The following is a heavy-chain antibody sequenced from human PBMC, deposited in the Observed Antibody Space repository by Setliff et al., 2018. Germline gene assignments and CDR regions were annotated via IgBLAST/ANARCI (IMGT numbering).Heavy chain of an antibody. CDR1: GFTFSDHY. D-gene: IGHD2-15*01. J-gene: IGHJ4*02. CDR3: ARALGGNYFDY. V-gene: IGHV3-11*01. CDR2: ISSSGSLT. Sequence: PGGSLRLSCAASGFTFSDHYMTWIRQAPGKGLEWVSYISSSGSLTLYADSVRGRFSISRAKIKDSLYLQMNSLRSEDTAVYYCARALGGNYFDYWGPGILVTVSS.